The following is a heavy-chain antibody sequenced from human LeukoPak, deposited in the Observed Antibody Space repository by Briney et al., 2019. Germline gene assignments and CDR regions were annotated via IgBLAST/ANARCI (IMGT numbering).Heavy chain of an antibody. V-gene: IGHV1-18*01. Sequence: GASVKVSCKASGYTFTSYGISLVRQAPGQGLEWMGWISAYNGNTNYAQKLQGRVTMTTDTSTSTAYMELRSLRSDDTAVYYCARDFWSGYYYYGMDVWGQGTTVTVSS. CDR3: ARDFWSGYYYYGMDV. J-gene: IGHJ6*02. D-gene: IGHD3-3*01. CDR2: ISAYNGNT. CDR1: GYTFTSYG.